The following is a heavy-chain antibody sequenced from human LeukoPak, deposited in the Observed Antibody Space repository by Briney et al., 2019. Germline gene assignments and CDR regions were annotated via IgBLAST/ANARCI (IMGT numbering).Heavy chain of an antibody. J-gene: IGHJ5*02. D-gene: IGHD6-19*01. Sequence: GSSVKVSCKTSGGTFSSYAISWVRQAPGQGLEWMGGIIPIFGTANYAQKFQGRVTITADESTSTAYMELSSLRSEDTAVYYCARESSGWANWFDPWGQGTLVTVSS. CDR3: ARESSGWANWFDP. CDR2: IIPIFGTA. V-gene: IGHV1-69*01. CDR1: GGTFSSYA.